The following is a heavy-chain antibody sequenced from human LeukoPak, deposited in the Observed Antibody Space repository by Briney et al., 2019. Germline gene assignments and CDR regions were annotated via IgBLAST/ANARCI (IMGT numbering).Heavy chain of an antibody. CDR3: AKGRKGYYDY. D-gene: IGHD3-22*01. V-gene: IGHV3-23*01. Sequence: GGSLRLSCAASGFTFSSYAMSWVRRAPGKGLEWVSAISRSDGSTYYADSVKGRFTISRGNSKNTLYLQMNSLRAEDTAVYYCAKGRKGYYDYWGQGTLVTVSS. CDR1: GFTFSSYA. J-gene: IGHJ4*02. CDR2: ISRSDGST.